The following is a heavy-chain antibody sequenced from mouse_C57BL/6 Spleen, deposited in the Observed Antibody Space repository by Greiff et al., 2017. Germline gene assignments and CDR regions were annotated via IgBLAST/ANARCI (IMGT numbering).Heavy chain of an antibody. V-gene: IGHV1-15*01. Sequence: VQLQQSGAELVRPGASVTLSCKASGYTFTDYEMHWVKQTPVHGLAWIGAIDPETGGTAYNQKFKGKAILTADKSSSTAYMELRSLTSEDSAVYYCTRGDGNYVWSAMDYWGQGTSVTVSS. CDR3: TRGDGNYVWSAMDY. J-gene: IGHJ4*01. CDR1: GYTFTDYE. CDR2: IDPETGGT. D-gene: IGHD2-1*01.